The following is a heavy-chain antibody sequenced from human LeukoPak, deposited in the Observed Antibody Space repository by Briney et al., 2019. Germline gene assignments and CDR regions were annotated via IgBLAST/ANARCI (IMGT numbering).Heavy chain of an antibody. CDR3: ARSSGTYEYYFDY. Sequence: LGESLKISCKGSGYRFTTYWIGWVRQTPGKGLEWMGIIYPGDSDTRYNPSFQGQVTISADKSISTAYLQWSSLEASDTAIYYCARSSGTYEYYFDYWGQGTLVTVSS. V-gene: IGHV5-51*01. CDR2: IYPGDSDT. J-gene: IGHJ4*02. CDR1: GYRFTTYW. D-gene: IGHD2-15*01.